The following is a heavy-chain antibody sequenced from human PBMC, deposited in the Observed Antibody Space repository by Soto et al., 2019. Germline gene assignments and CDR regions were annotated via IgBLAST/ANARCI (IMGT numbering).Heavy chain of an antibody. V-gene: IGHV3-21*06. Sequence: GGSLRLSCTASGFSFSSYTMNWVRQAPGKGLQWVASIANRGTHTYSADSVKGRFTISRDNDKNSLYLQMNNLRAEDTATYYCARAHEVAWFDSWGLGTLVTVSS. CDR3: ARAHEVAWFDS. J-gene: IGHJ5*01. CDR2: IANRGTHT. CDR1: GFSFSSYT. D-gene: IGHD2-15*01.